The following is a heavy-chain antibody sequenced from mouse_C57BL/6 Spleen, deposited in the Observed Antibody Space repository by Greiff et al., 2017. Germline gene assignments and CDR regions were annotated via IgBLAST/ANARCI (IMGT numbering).Heavy chain of an antibody. D-gene: IGHD2-5*01. CDR1: GYTFTDYE. J-gene: IGHJ4*01. CDR3: TRRDYSKRGYYAMDY. CDR2: IDPETGGT. V-gene: IGHV1-15*01. Sequence: VHLVESGAELVRPGASVTLSCKASGYTFTDYEMHWVKQTPVHGLEWIGAIDPETGGTAYNQKFKGKAILTADKSSSTAYMELRSLTSEDSAVYYCTRRDYSKRGYYAMDYWGQGTSVTVSS.